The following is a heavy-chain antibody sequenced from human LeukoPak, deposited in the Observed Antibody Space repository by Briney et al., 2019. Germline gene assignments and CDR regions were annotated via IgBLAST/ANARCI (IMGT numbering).Heavy chain of an antibody. D-gene: IGHD5-18*01. V-gene: IGHV1-2*02. J-gene: IGHJ6*03. Sequence: ASVKVSCKASGYTFTSYAMNWVRQAPGQGLEWMGWINPNSGGTNYAQKFQGRVTMTRDTSISTVYMELSRLRSDDTAVYYCARSPDTYYYYYMDVWGKGTTVTVSS. CDR3: ARSPDTYYYYYMDV. CDR1: GYTFTSYA. CDR2: INPNSGGT.